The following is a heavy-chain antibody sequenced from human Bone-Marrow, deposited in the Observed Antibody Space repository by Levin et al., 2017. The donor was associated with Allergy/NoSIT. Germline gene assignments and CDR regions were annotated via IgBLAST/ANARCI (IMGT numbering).Heavy chain of an antibody. CDR2: ISASGGST. Sequence: GGSLRLSCAASGFTFSSYAVSWVRQAPGKGLEWVSGISASGGSTYYADSVKGRFTITRDNSKNTLYLQMNSLRAEDTAVYYCASGSNQPYYYYYGMDVWGQGTTVTVSS. CDR1: GFTFSSYA. J-gene: IGHJ6*02. V-gene: IGHV3-23*01. CDR3: ASGSNQPYYYYYGMDV. D-gene: IGHD1-26*01.